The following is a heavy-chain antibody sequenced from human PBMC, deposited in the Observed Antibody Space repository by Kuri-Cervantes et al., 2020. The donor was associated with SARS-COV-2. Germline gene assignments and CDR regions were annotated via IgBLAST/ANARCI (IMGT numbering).Heavy chain of an antibody. Sequence: SETLSLTCTVSGASMSDPMSHYYWNWIRLTPGKGLEWIGYIFHTGSNSQNPSLKSRVTISPDTSKNQFSLSLNSVTPADTAVYYCATKLFGEHWFDPWGQGILVTVSS. CDR3: ATKLFGEHWFDP. V-gene: IGHV4-61*01. D-gene: IGHD3-10*01. CDR1: GASMSDPMSHYY. J-gene: IGHJ5*02. CDR2: IFHTGSN.